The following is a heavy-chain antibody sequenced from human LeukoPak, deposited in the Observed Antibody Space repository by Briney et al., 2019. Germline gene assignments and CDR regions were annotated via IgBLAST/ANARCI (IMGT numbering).Heavy chain of an antibody. CDR2: ISPDGSTT. CDR1: GFTFSSYW. Sequence: GGFLRLSCAASGFTFSSYWMHWVRQAPGKGLVWVSRISPDGSTTGHADSVKGRFTTSRDNAKNTLFLQMNSLRAEDTAVYYCTRDFDFSSAIWGQGTLGTVSS. CDR3: TRDFDFSSAI. D-gene: IGHD3-3*01. V-gene: IGHV3-74*01. J-gene: IGHJ4*02.